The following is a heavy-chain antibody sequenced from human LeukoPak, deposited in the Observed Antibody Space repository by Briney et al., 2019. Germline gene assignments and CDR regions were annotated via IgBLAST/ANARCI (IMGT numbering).Heavy chain of an antibody. CDR2: IYTRGST. Sequence: SETLSLTCTVSGGSISSYYWSWIRQPAGKGLEWIGRIYTRGSTNYNASLKSRVTMSVDTSKNQFSLKLSSVPAADTAVYYCARPLWFGGWNDAFDIWGQGTMVTVSS. V-gene: IGHV4-4*07. CDR3: ARPLWFGGWNDAFDI. J-gene: IGHJ3*02. D-gene: IGHD3-10*01. CDR1: GGSISSYY.